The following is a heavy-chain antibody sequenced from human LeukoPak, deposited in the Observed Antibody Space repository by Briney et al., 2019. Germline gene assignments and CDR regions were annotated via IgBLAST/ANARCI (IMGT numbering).Heavy chain of an antibody. Sequence: GASVKVSCKASGYSFTDYYIHWVRQAPGQGLEWVGLIHPNSGDTFYAQKFRGRVTMTRDTSINTAYMELDRLTSDDTAVYYCARGGSSWPFDYWGQGTLVTVSS. CDR3: ARGGSSWPFDY. J-gene: IGHJ4*02. CDR1: GYSFTDYY. CDR2: IHPNSGDT. V-gene: IGHV1-2*06. D-gene: IGHD6-13*01.